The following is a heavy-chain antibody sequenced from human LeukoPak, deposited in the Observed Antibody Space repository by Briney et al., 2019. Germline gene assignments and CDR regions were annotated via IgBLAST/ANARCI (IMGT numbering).Heavy chain of an antibody. V-gene: IGHV3-53*01. CDR3: ARTYYSGSGTYQRWFDP. Sequence: GGSLRLSCAASGFTFSGYAMSWVRQPPGKGLEWVSIIYSGGTTHYADSVKGRFTISRDNTQNTLYLQMDSLRAEHTAVYYCARTYYSGSGTYQRWFDPWGQGTLVTVSS. CDR2: IYSGGTT. J-gene: IGHJ5*02. CDR1: GFTFSGYA. D-gene: IGHD3-10*01.